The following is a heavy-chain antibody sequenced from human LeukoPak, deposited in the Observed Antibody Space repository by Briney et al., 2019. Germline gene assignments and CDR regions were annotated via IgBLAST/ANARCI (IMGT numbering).Heavy chain of an antibody. J-gene: IGHJ2*01. V-gene: IGHV4-39*01. CDR2: IYYTGST. Sequence: SETLSLTCTVSGGSISSSSYYWGWIRQPPGEGLQWIGTIYYTGSTYYNPSLKSRITISVDTSKNQFSLKLRSVTAAETAVYYCARAGYGASVGWYFDLWGRGTLVTVSS. D-gene: IGHD4-17*01. CDR3: ARAGYGASVGWYFDL. CDR1: GGSISSSSYY.